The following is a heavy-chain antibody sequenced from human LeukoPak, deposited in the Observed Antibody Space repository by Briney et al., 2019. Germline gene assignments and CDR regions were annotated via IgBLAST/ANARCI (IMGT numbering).Heavy chain of an antibody. CDR2: IKQDGSEK. J-gene: IGHJ6*03. D-gene: IGHD6-13*01. Sequence: GGSLRLSCAASGFTFSRHWMTWVRQAPGKGLEWVANIKQDGSEKYYVDSVKGRFTISRDNAKNSLYLQMNSLRAEDTAVYYCARTYTGYSSSWYMGYYYYMDVWGKGTTVTVSS. V-gene: IGHV3-7*01. CDR1: GFTFSRHW. CDR3: ARTYTGYSSSWYMGYYYYMDV.